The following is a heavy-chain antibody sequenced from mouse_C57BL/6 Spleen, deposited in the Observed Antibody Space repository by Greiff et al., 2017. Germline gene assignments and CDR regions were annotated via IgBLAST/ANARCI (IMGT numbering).Heavy chain of an antibody. CDR1: GYTFTSYD. CDR3: ARDYYGSSFYTMDY. Sequence: QVQLQQSGPELVKPGASVKLSCKASGYTFTSYDINWVKQRPGQGLEWIGWIYPRDGSTKYNEKFKGKATLTVDTSSSTAYMELHSLTSEDSAVYFCARDYYGSSFYTMDYWGEGTSITVST. CDR2: IYPRDGST. V-gene: IGHV1-85*01. J-gene: IGHJ4*01. D-gene: IGHD1-1*01.